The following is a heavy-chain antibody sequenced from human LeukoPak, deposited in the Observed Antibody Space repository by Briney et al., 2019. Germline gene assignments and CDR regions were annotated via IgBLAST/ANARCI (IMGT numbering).Heavy chain of an antibody. J-gene: IGHJ4*02. CDR1: GFTFSTYG. CDR3: AKDERSYGYNY. CDR2: IWNDGSQK. Sequence: GGSLRLSCAASGFTFSTYGMHWVRQAPGEGLEWVAVIWNDGSQKYYADSVRGRFTISRDNSMNTLYLQMSSLRAEDTAVYYCAKDERSYGYNYWGQGTLVTVSS. D-gene: IGHD3-16*01. V-gene: IGHV3-30*02.